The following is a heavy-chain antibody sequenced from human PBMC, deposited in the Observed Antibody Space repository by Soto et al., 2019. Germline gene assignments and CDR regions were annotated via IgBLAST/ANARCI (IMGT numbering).Heavy chain of an antibody. J-gene: IGHJ6*02. D-gene: IGHD6-13*01. V-gene: IGHV4-59*01. CDR1: GGSISSYY. Sequence: PSETLSLTFTVSGGSISSYYWSCIRQPPGKGLEWIGYIYYSGSTNYNPSLKSRVTISVDTSKNQFSMKLSSVTAADTAVYYCARGELVDYYYGMDVWDPGTTVAASS. CDR3: ARGELVDYYYGMDV. CDR2: IYYSGST.